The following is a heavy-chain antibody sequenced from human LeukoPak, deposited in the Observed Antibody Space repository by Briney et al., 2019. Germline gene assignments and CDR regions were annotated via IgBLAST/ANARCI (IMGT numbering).Heavy chain of an antibody. Sequence: PSETLSLTCTVSGGSTSSYYWSWIRQPPGKGLEWIGYIYYSGSTNYNPSLKSRVTISVDTSKNQFSLKLSSVTAADTAVYYCAGTLVGATGLDYWGQGTLVTVSS. D-gene: IGHD1-26*01. CDR2: IYYSGST. J-gene: IGHJ4*02. V-gene: IGHV4-59*08. CDR1: GGSTSSYY. CDR3: AGTLVGATGLDY.